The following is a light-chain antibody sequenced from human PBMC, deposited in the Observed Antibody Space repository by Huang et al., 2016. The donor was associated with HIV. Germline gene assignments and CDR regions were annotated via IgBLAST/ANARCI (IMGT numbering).Light chain of an antibody. Sequence: EIVLTQSPGTLSLSTGERATLSCRASQSLSSSYLAWYRQKPGQPPRLLIYGASTRATGIPDRSSGSGSGTDFTLTITGLEPEDFAVYYCQQYGTSPFTFGQGTKLEIK. CDR3: QQYGTSPFT. CDR1: QSLSSSY. J-gene: IGKJ2*01. V-gene: IGKV3-20*01. CDR2: GAS.